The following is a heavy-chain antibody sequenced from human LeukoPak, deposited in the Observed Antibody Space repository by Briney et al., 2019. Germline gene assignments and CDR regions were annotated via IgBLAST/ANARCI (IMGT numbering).Heavy chain of an antibody. CDR1: GFSFSTSA. Sequence: GGSLRLSCAASGFSFSTSAMSWVCQAPGKGLEWVSTISSGGSTTFYVDSVKGRFTISRDNSKNTLYLQMNSLRAEDTALYYCAKDGWVTTTTREDYWGQGTLVTVSS. J-gene: IGHJ4*02. CDR2: ISSGGSTT. V-gene: IGHV3-23*01. D-gene: IGHD4-17*01. CDR3: AKDGWVTTTTREDY.